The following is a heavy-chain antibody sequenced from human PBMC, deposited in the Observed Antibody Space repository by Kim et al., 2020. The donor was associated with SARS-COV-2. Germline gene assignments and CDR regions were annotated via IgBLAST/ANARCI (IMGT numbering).Heavy chain of an antibody. D-gene: IGHD3-3*01. Sequence: GGSLRLSCAASGFTFSSYGMHWVRQAPGKGLEWVAVIWYDGSNKYYADSVKGRFTISRDNSKNTLYLQMSSLRAEDTAVYFCARPYFWSGRRDAFDIWG. CDR3: ARPYFWSGRRDAFDI. CDR2: IWYDGSNK. V-gene: IGHV3-33*01. J-gene: IGHJ3*02. CDR1: GFTFSSYG.